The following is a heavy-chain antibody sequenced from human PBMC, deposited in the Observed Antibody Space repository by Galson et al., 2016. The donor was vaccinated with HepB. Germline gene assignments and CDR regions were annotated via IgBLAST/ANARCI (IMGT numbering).Heavy chain of an antibody. V-gene: IGHV5-51*01. CDR1: GYKFTNHW. CDR2: VYPGDSET. D-gene: IGHD5-24*01. Sequence: QSGAEVKKPGESLKTSCKTSGYKFTNHWIGWVRQVPGKGLEWMGSVYPGDSETRYSPSFQGQVTVSADKFITTAYLQWTSMKASDTAIYSCVRAFSDGTATSPFAYWGPGILVTVSS. CDR3: VRAFSDGTATSPFAY. J-gene: IGHJ4*02.